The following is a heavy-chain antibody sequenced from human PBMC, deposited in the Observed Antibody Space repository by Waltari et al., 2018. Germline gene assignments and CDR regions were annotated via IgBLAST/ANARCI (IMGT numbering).Heavy chain of an antibody. J-gene: IGHJ4*02. CDR3: ASQSTTLFDY. Sequence: QVQLVESGGGVVQPGRSLRLSCAESGFPFSRFGMHWVRPAPGKGLEWAAVIWHDGSNEYYVDSVKGRFTISRDNSKNTLYLQMNSLRAEDSAVYYCASQSTTLFDYWGQGTLVTVSS. V-gene: IGHV3-33*01. D-gene: IGHD2-15*01. CDR1: GFPFSRFG. CDR2: IWHDGSNE.